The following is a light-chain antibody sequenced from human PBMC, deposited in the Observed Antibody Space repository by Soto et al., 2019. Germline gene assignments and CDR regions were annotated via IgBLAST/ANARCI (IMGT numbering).Light chain of an antibody. J-gene: IGKJ1*01. Sequence: EIVMTQSPATLSVSPGERATLSCRASQSVSSNLAWYQQKPGQAPRLLIYRASTRATGISARFIGSGSGTEYSLTISSLQSEEFAVYYGQQYNNWPFAFGPGTRVDIK. CDR2: RAS. CDR3: QQYNNWPFA. CDR1: QSVSSN. V-gene: IGKV3-15*01.